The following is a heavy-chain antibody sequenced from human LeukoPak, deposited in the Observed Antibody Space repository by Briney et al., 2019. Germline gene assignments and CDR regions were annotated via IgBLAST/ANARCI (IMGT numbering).Heavy chain of an antibody. Sequence: VASVKVSCKASGGTFSSYAISWVRQAPGQGLEWMGGIIPIFGTANYAQKFQGRVTITADESMSTAYMELSSLRSEDTAVYYCASSSWSQGFDYWGQGTLVTVSS. D-gene: IGHD6-13*01. J-gene: IGHJ4*02. CDR2: IIPIFGTA. CDR1: GGTFSSYA. CDR3: ASSSWSQGFDY. V-gene: IGHV1-69*13.